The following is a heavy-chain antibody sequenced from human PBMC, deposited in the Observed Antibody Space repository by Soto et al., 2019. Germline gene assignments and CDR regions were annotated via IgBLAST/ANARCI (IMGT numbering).Heavy chain of an antibody. CDR2: IIPLFGTA. V-gene: IGHV1-69*01. CDR1: GGTFSSYA. J-gene: IGHJ6*02. Sequence: QVQLVQSGAEVKKPGSSVKVSCKASGGTFSSYAITWVRQAPGQGLEWMGGIIPLFGTANYAQKFQGRVTVAADESTSTAYMELSCLRAEGTAVYYCARGGPGGRENWNYVRSGGDYNNYHMDVWGQGTTVTVSS. D-gene: IGHD1-7*01. CDR3: ARGGPGGRENWNYVRSGGDYNNYHMDV.